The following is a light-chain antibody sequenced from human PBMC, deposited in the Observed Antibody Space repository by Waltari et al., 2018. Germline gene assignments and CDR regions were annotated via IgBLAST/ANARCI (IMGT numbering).Light chain of an antibody. CDR1: QSRLYSSNNKNY. CDR3: QQYYGTPPYT. V-gene: IGKV4-1*01. J-gene: IGKJ2*01. Sequence: DIVMTRSPDYGAVTLDERAAICSQSRQSRLYSSNNKNYLAWYQQKLGQPPKLLFYWASTRESGVPDRFSGSRSGTDFTLTISSLQAEDVAVYYCQQYYGTPPYTFGQGTKLEIK. CDR2: WAS.